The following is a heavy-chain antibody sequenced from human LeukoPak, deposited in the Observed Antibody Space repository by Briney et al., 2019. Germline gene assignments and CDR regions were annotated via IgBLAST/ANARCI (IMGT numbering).Heavy chain of an antibody. CDR3: ARHLSSTGGCCYVDY. V-gene: IGHV5-51*01. CDR1: GYSFTTYW. Sequence: GESLKISCTTSGYSFTTYWISWVRQVAGKDLEWMGIIYPGDSDTRYSPSFEGQVTISADKSTSTAYLQWSSLKASDTATYYCARHLSSTGGCCYVDYWGQGTLVTVSS. J-gene: IGHJ4*02. CDR2: IYPGDSDT. D-gene: IGHD2-2*01.